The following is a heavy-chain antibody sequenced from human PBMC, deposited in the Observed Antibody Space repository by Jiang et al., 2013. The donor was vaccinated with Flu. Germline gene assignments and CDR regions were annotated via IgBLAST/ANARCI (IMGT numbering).Heavy chain of an antibody. CDR1: GFTFSSYS. CDR2: ISSTSTYI. J-gene: IGHJ4*02. V-gene: IGHV3-21*01. D-gene: IGHD3-10*01. Sequence: QLVESGGGLVKPGGSLRLSCAASGFTFSSYSINWVRQAPGKGLEWVSSISSTSTYIYYADSVKGRFTISRDNAKNSLYLQMNSLRAEDTAVYYCARDAVRFGSGSPTYDYWGQGTLVTVSS. CDR3: ARDAVRFGSGSPTYDY.